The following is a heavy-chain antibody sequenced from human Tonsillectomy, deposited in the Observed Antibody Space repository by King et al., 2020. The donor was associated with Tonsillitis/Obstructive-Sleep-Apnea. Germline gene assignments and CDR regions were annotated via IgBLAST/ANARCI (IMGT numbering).Heavy chain of an antibody. Sequence: VQLVESGGVVVQPGGSLRLSCAASGFTFDDYTMHWVRHAPGKGLEWVSLIIWDGGSTHYADSVKGRFTISRDNSKNSLYLQMKSLRTEDTALYYCAKGLSTTIAARASSMDVWGKGTTVTVSS. J-gene: IGHJ6*03. D-gene: IGHD6-6*01. V-gene: IGHV3-43*01. CDR3: AKGLSTTIAARASSMDV. CDR1: GFTFDDYT. CDR2: IIWDGGST.